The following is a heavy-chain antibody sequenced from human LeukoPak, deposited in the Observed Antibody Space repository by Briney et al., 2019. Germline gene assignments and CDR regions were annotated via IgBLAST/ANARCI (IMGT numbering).Heavy chain of an antibody. Sequence: SQTLSLTCAISGDSVSSNSAAWNWIRQSPSRGLEWLGRTYYRSKWYNDYAVSVKSRITINPDTSKNQFSLQLNSVTPEDTAVYYCARAGRYSSSWYRNYYYYYMDVWGKGTTVTISS. D-gene: IGHD6-13*01. CDR1: GDSVSSNSAA. CDR2: TYYRSKWYN. CDR3: ARAGRYSSSWYRNYYYYYMDV. V-gene: IGHV6-1*01. J-gene: IGHJ6*03.